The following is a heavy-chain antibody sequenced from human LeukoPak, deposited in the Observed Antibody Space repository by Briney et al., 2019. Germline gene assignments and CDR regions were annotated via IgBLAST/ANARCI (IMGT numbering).Heavy chain of an antibody. J-gene: IGHJ4*02. CDR2: ISSSSSYI. CDR1: GFTFSSYS. V-gene: IGHV3-21*01. Sequence: GGSLRLSCAASGFTFSSYSMNWVRQAPGKGLEWVSSISSSSSYIYYADSVKGRFTISRDNAKNSLYLQMNSLRAEDTAVYYCARDFRVAGYYFDYWGQGTLVTVSS. D-gene: IGHD6-19*01. CDR3: ARDFRVAGYYFDY.